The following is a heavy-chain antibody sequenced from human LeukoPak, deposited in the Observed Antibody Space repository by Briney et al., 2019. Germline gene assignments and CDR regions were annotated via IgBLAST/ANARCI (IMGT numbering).Heavy chain of an antibody. CDR2: INHSGST. CDR1: GGSVSGYY. J-gene: IGHJ4*02. V-gene: IGHV4-34*01. Sequence: PSETLSLTCAVYGGSVSGYYWSWLRQPPGKGLEWIGEINHSGSTNYNPSLKSRVTISVDTSKNQFSLRLSSVTAADTAVYYCAIRRGYSYGYGPWGQGTLVTVSS. CDR3: AIRRGYSYGYGP. D-gene: IGHD5-18*01.